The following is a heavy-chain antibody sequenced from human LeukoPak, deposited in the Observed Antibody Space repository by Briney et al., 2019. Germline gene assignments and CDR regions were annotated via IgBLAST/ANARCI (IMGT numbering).Heavy chain of an antibody. V-gene: IGHV1-69*13. J-gene: IGHJ6*03. CDR1: GGTFSSYA. Sequence: VASVKVSCKASGGTFSSYAVTWVRQAPGQGLEWMAGIIPIFGTADYAQKFQGRVTIPADESTSTAYMELSSLRSEDTAVYYCARAPYSSGGSTNYYYSYYMDVWGTGTTVTVSS. D-gene: IGHD6-19*01. CDR2: IIPIFGTA. CDR3: ARAPYSSGGSTNYYYSYYMDV.